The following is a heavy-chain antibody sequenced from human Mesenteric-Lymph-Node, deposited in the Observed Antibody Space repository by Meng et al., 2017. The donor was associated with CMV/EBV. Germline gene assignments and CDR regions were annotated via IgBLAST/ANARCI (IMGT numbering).Heavy chain of an antibody. CDR2: ISAYNGNT. CDR1: GYTFTSYG. V-gene: IGHV1-18*01. D-gene: IGHD5-24*01. Sequence: ASVKVSCKASGYTFTSYGISWVRQAPGQGLEWMGWISAYNGNTNYAQKLQGRVTMTTDTSTSTAYTELRSLRSDDTAVYYCARVGSRDGYNPGGYWGQGTLVTVSS. J-gene: IGHJ4*02. CDR3: ARVGSRDGYNPGGY.